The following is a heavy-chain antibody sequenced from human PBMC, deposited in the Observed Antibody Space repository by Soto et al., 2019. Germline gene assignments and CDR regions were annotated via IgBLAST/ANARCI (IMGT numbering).Heavy chain of an antibody. D-gene: IGHD3-22*01. CDR3: ARDSPPNYYDSSGYYSDAFDI. V-gene: IGHV1-18*01. Sequence: QVQLVQSGAEVKKPGASVKVSCKASGYTFTSYGISWVRQAPGQGLEWMGWISAYNGNTNYAQKLQGRVTMTTDTSTSTAYMELRSLRSDDTAVYYCARDSPPNYYDSSGYYSDAFDIWCQGTMVTVSS. J-gene: IGHJ3*02. CDR1: GYTFTSYG. CDR2: ISAYNGNT.